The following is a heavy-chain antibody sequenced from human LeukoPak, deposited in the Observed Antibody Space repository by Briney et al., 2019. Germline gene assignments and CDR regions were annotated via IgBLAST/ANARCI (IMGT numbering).Heavy chain of an antibody. V-gene: IGHV4-59*01. Sequence: PSETLSLTCTVSGDSISSYSWSWIRQPPGKGLEWIGYIFYSGSTNYNPSLKSRVTISVDTSKNQFSLKLNSVTAADTAVYYCARTTEDCSSTSCYQYWFDPWGQGTLVTVSS. D-gene: IGHD2-2*01. CDR2: IFYSGST. J-gene: IGHJ5*02. CDR1: GDSISSYS. CDR3: ARTTEDCSSTSCYQYWFDP.